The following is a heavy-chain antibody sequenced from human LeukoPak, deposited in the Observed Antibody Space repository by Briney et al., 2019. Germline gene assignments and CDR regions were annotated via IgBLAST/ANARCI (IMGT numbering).Heavy chain of an antibody. J-gene: IGHJ4*02. Sequence: TSETLSLTCAVSGYSISSGYYWGWIRQPPGKGLEWIGSIYHSGSTYYNLSLKSRVTISVDTSKNQFSLKLSSVTAADTAVYYCASLFGEFHWGQGTLVTVSS. CDR1: GYSISSGYY. V-gene: IGHV4-38-2*01. CDR2: IYHSGST. D-gene: IGHD3-10*02. CDR3: ASLFGEFH.